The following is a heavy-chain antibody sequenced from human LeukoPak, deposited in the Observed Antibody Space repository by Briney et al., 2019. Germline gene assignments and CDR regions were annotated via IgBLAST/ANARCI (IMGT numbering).Heavy chain of an antibody. V-gene: IGHV3-30*18. CDR2: ISYDGSNK. CDR3: AKSREGYTSGWYPPMDV. Sequence: PGGSLRLSCAASGFTFSNYGMHWVRQAPGKGLEWVAVISYDGSNKYYADSVKGRFPISRDNSKNTLYLQMNSLRAEDTAVYYCAKSREGYTSGWYPPMDVWGQGTTVTVSS. J-gene: IGHJ6*02. D-gene: IGHD6-19*01. CDR1: GFTFSNYG.